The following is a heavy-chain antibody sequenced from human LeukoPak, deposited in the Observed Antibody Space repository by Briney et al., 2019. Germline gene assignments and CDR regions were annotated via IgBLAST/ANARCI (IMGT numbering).Heavy chain of an antibody. CDR1: GGSISSYY. CDR2: IYYSGST. J-gene: IGHJ4*02. V-gene: IGHV4-59*01. CDR3: ARDLRGLNYFDY. Sequence: SETLSLTCTVSGGSISSYYWSWIREPPGKGLEWIGYIYYSGSTNYNPSLKSRVTISVDTSKNQFSLKLSSVTAADTAVYYCARDLRGLNYFDYWGQGILVTVSS.